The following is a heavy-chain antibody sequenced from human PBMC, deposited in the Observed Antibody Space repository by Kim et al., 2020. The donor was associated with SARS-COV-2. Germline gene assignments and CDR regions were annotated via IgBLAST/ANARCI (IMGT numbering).Heavy chain of an antibody. V-gene: IGHV3-23*01. D-gene: IGHD6-19*01. CDR2: ISCSGSST. CDR3: AKEPGSSGWYFDY. CDR1: GFTLNSYA. Sequence: GGSLRLSCAASGFTLNSYAMSWVRQAPGKGLEWVSTISCSGSSTDYADSVKGRFTISRDLSKNTLYLQMNTLRGEDTAVYYCAKEPGSSGWYFDYWGQGTLVTVSS. J-gene: IGHJ4*02.